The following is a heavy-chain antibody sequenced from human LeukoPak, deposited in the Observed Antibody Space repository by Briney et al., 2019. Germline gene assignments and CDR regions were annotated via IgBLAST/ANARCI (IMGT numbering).Heavy chain of an antibody. CDR2: FDPEDGET. Sequence: ASVKVSCKVSGYTLTELSMHWVRQAPGKGLEWMGGFDPEDGETIYAQKFQGRVTMTEDTSTDTAYMELSSLRSEDTAVYYCATQGRITMIGTPHYWGQGTLVTVSS. CDR1: GYTLTELS. J-gene: IGHJ4*02. V-gene: IGHV1-24*01. D-gene: IGHD3-22*01. CDR3: ATQGRITMIGTPHY.